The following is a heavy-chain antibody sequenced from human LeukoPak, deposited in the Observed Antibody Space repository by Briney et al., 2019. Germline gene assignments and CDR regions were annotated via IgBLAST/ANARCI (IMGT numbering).Heavy chain of an antibody. Sequence: SETLSLTCTVSGGSISSYYRSWIRQPPGKGLEWIGYIYTSGSTNYNPSLKSRVTISVDTSKNQFSLKLSSVTAADTAVYYCARDRPHRYWGQGTLVTVSS. V-gene: IGHV4-4*09. CDR2: IYTSGST. J-gene: IGHJ4*02. CDR1: GGSISSYY. D-gene: IGHD2-15*01. CDR3: ARDRPHRY.